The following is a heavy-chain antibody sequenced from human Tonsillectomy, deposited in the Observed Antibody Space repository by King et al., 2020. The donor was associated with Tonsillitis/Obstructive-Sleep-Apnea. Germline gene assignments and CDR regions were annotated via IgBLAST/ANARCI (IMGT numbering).Heavy chain of an antibody. CDR2: IFYSGST. CDR3: ARDHCSSTSCYGNYYYMDV. V-gene: IGHV4-59*01. CDR1: GGSISSYY. J-gene: IGHJ6*03. Sequence: QLQESGPGLVKPSETLSLTCTVSGGSISSYYWSWIRQPPGKGLEWIGYIFYSGSTNYNPSLKSRVTISVDTSKNQLSLKLSSVTAADTAVYYCARDHCSSTSCYGNYYYMDVWGKGTTVTVSS. D-gene: IGHD2-2*01.